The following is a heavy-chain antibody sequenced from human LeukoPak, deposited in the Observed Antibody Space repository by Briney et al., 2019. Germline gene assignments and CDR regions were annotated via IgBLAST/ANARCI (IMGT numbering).Heavy chain of an antibody. Sequence: PSETLSLTCTVSGGSISSGFYYWGWIRQTPGKGLEWIGTIYYSGATYYNPSLKSRVTISVDTSKNQFSLKVSSVIAADTALYYCARHIWQSTARPWFDPWGQGTLVTVSS. J-gene: IGHJ5*02. D-gene: IGHD2-8*02. V-gene: IGHV4-39*01. CDR3: ARHIWQSTARPWFDP. CDR1: GGSISSGFYY. CDR2: IYYSGAT.